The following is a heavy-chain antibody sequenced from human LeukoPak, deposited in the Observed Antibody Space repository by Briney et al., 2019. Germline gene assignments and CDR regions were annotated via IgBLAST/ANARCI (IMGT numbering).Heavy chain of an antibody. CDR3: ARVYYDRRIDY. J-gene: IGHJ4*02. V-gene: IGHV7-4-1*02. CDR1: GGTFSSYA. CDR2: INTNTGNP. Sequence: ASVKVSCKASGGTFSSYAISWVRQAPGQGLEWMGWINTNTGNPTYAQGFTGRFVFSLDPSVSTAYLQISSLKAEDTAVYYCARVYYDRRIDYWGQGTLVTVSS. D-gene: IGHD3-22*01.